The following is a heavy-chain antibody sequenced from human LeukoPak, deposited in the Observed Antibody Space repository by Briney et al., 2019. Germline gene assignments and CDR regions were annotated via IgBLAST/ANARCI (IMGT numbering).Heavy chain of an antibody. V-gene: IGHV4-61*08. Sequence: NASETLSLTCTVSGGSISSGGYYWSWIRQHPGKGLEWIGYIYYSGSTNYNPSLKSRVTISVDTSKNQFSLKLSSVTAADTAVYYCARVGNFGDLTGYYIDGVFDYWGQGTLVTVSS. D-gene: IGHD3-9*01. CDR3: ARVGNFGDLTGYYIDGVFDY. CDR2: IYYSGST. CDR1: GGSISSGGYY. J-gene: IGHJ4*02.